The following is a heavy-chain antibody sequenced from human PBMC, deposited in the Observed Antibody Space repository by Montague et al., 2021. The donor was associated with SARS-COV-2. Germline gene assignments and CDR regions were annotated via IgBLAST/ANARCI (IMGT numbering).Heavy chain of an antibody. J-gene: IGHJ6*02. Sequence: SETLSLTCAVYGGSFSDDHWSWIRQPPGKGLELIWEVNHSGSTNYNPSLKSRVTISVDTSKNKSSLKLSSLTAADTAVDYCAGFLRRVVPAAKGHWEKNYYYDMDVWGQGTMVTVSS. V-gene: IGHV4-34*01. D-gene: IGHD2-2*01. CDR2: VNHSGST. CDR1: GGSFSDDH. CDR3: AGFLRRVVPAAKGHWEKNYYYDMDV.